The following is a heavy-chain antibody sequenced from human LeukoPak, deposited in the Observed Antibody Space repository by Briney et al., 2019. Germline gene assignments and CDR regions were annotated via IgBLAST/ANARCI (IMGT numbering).Heavy chain of an antibody. D-gene: IGHD6-13*01. J-gene: IGHJ5*02. CDR2: IYYSGST. Sequence: PSETLSLTCTVSGDSISGSSNYWGWIRQPPGKGLEWIGSIYYSGSTNYSPSLKSRVTISVDTSKNQFSLKLSSVTAADTAVYYCARELIAAANWFDPWGQGTLVTVSS. CDR1: GDSISGSSNY. CDR3: ARELIAAANWFDP. V-gene: IGHV4-39*07.